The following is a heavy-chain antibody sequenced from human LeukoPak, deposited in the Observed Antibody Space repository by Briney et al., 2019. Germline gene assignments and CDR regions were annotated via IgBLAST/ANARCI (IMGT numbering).Heavy chain of an antibody. CDR3: ARDRSSLYSSSWYVNWFDP. CDR1: GFTFSSYA. J-gene: IGHJ5*02. V-gene: IGHV3-30-3*01. Sequence: GRSLRLSCAASGFTFSSYAMHWVRQAPGKGLEWVAVISYDGSNKYYADSVKGRFTISRDNSKNTLYLQMNSLRAEDTAAYYCARDRSSLYSSSWYVNWFDPWGQGTLVTVSS. CDR2: ISYDGSNK. D-gene: IGHD6-13*01.